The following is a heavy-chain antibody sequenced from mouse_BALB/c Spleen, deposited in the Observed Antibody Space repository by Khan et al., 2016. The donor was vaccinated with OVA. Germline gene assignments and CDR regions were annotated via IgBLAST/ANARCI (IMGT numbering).Heavy chain of an antibody. V-gene: IGHV3-2*02. CDR1: GYSITSGYA. CDR2: ISYSGGT. CDR3: ARGNYYGYYFDY. J-gene: IGHJ2*01. D-gene: IGHD1-1*01. Sequence: EVQLVESGPGLVKPSQSLSLTCTVTGYSITSGYAWNWIRQFPGNKLEWMGYISYSGGTSYNPSLTSRISITRDTSKNQFFLQLNSVTTADTATYYCARGNYYGYYFDYWGQGTPLTVSS.